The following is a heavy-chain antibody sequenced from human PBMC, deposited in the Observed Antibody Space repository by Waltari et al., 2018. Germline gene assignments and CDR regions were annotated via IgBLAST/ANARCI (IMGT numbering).Heavy chain of an antibody. D-gene: IGHD3-10*01. V-gene: IGHV1-2*06. CDR3: ARDRRDQTLYYYGMDV. Sequence: QVQLVQSGAEVKKPGASVKVSCKASGYTFTGYYMHWVRQAPGQGLEWMGRIDPNSGGTNYAQKFQGRVTMTRDTSISTAYMELSRLRSDDTAVYYCARDRRDQTLYYYGMDVWGQGTTVTVSS. CDR1: GYTFTGYY. CDR2: IDPNSGGT. J-gene: IGHJ6*02.